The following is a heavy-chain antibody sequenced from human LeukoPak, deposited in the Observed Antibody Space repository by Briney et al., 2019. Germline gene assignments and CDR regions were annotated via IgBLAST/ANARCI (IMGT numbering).Heavy chain of an antibody. J-gene: IGHJ4*02. CDR3: ARDRGGYSRGWYEGHFEY. D-gene: IGHD6-19*01. CDR2: IYFTGST. V-gene: IGHV4-38-2*02. Sequence: SETLSLTCTVSGYSISSGCHWGWIRQPPGKGLEWIGSIYFTGSTYYNPSLKSRVTMSVDTSKNQFSLKLSSVTAADTAVYYCARDRGGYSRGWYEGHFEYWGQGTLVTVSS. CDR1: GYSISSGCH.